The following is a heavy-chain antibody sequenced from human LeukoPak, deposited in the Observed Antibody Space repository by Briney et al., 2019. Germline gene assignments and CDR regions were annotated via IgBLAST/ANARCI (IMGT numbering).Heavy chain of an antibody. V-gene: IGHV4-59*01. J-gene: IGHJ4*02. CDR2: ITYSGST. D-gene: IGHD3-10*01. Sequence: SETLSLTCTVSGGSISSDFWSWIRQPPGKGLEWIGYITYSGSTNYNPSLRSRVTISINTSRNQFSLKLSSVTAADTAIYYCARTYYYFPGSSSGSYNFDYWGQGIPVTVSS. CDR1: GGSISSDF. CDR3: ARTYYYFPGSSSGSYNFDY.